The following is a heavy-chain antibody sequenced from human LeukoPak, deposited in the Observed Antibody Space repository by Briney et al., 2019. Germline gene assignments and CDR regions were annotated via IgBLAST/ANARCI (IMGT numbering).Heavy chain of an antibody. CDR1: GFTFSGYS. D-gene: IGHD6-6*01. CDR2: ISSSSGTI. Sequence: GGSLRLSCAASGFTFSGYSMNWVRQAPGKGLEWVSYISSSSGTIYYADSVKGRFTISRDNAKNSLYLQMNSLRGEDTAVYYCAREEVGRPFYYWGQGTLVTVSS. V-gene: IGHV3-48*01. J-gene: IGHJ4*02. CDR3: AREEVGRPFYY.